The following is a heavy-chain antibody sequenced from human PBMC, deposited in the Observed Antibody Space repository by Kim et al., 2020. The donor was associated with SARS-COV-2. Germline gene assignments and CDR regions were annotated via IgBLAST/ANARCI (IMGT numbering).Heavy chain of an antibody. CDR3: ARARITMIVVVKYFDY. J-gene: IGHJ4*02. D-gene: IGHD3-22*01. V-gene: IGHV4-31*02. Sequence: PAPKSRVTIAVETSKDQFSLKLSAVTAADTAVYYCARARITMIVVVKYFDYWGQGTLVTVSS.